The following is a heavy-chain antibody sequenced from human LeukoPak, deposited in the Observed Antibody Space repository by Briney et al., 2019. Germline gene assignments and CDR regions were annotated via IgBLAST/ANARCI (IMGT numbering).Heavy chain of an antibody. V-gene: IGHV4-4*02. CDR1: GGSITTPSW. CDR3: AREPAAAGTGD. D-gene: IGHD6-13*01. J-gene: IGHJ4*02. Sequence: SETLSLTCAVSGGSITTPSWWIWVRQPPGKGLEWIGEIYHDGNTDYNPSLKSRVTISVDKSTNHFSLKLTSLTAADTAVYYCAREPAAAGTGDWGQGTLVTVSS. CDR2: IYHDGNT.